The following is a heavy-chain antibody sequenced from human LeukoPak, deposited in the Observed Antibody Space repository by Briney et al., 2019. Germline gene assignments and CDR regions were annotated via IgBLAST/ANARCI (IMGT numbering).Heavy chain of an antibody. CDR2: IYYSGSS. J-gene: IGHJ6*02. Sequence: PSETLSLTCTVSGGSISRSIYYWGWIRQPPGKGLEWIGSIYYSGSSYYNPSLKSRITISVDTSKNQFSLKLSSVTAADTAVYYCARHAGYYGLDVWGQGTTVTVSS. CDR3: ARHAGYYGLDV. CDR1: GGSISRSIYY. V-gene: IGHV4-39*01.